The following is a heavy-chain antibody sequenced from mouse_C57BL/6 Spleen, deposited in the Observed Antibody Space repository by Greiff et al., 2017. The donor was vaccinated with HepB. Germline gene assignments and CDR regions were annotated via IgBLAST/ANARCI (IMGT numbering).Heavy chain of an antibody. V-gene: IGHV5-9-1*02. CDR1: GFTFSSYA. Sequence: EVQRVESGEGLVKPGGSLKLSCAASGFTFSSYAMSWVRQTPEKRLEWVAYISSGGDYIYYADTVKGRFTISRDNARNTLYLQMSSLKSEDTAMYYCTSQSDGYYEYWYFDVWGTGTTVTVSS. CDR2: ISSGGDYI. CDR3: TSQSDGYYEYWYFDV. D-gene: IGHD2-3*01. J-gene: IGHJ1*03.